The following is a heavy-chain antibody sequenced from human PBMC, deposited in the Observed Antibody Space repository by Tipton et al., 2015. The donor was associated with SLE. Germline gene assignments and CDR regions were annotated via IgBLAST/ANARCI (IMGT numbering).Heavy chain of an antibody. J-gene: IGHJ3*02. CDR2: ISWDGSST. CDR1: GFTFSSYA. D-gene: IGHD5-24*01. Sequence: SLRLSCAASGFTFSSYAMHWVRQAPGKGLEWVSLISWDGSSTYYGDSVKGRFTISRDNSKNSLYLQMNSLRIEDTALYYCTKDTHGRDAFDIWGQGTMVTVSS. V-gene: IGHV3-43D*04. CDR3: TKDTHGRDAFDI.